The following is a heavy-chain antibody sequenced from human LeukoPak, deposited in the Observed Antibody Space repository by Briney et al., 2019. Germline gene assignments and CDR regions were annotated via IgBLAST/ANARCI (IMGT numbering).Heavy chain of an antibody. CDR2: IKKDGSEK. V-gene: IGHV3-7*01. Sequence: GSLRLSCASSGFTFSAYSLSWVRQAPGKGLEWVAKIKKDGSEKDYVDSVKGRFTISRDNAKGSVYLQLNSLRAEDTAVYYCARGFQSGDSPVWGQGTLVTVSS. J-gene: IGHJ4*02. D-gene: IGHD2-21*02. CDR3: ARGFQSGDSPV. CDR1: GFTFSAYS.